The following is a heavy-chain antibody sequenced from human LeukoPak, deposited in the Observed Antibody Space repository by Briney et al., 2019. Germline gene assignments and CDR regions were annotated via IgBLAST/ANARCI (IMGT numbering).Heavy chain of an antibody. CDR2: INHSGST. V-gene: IGHV4-34*01. Sequence: PSETLSLTCAVYGGSFSGYYWSWIRQPPGKGLEWIGEINHSGSTNYNPSLKSRVTTSVDTSKNQFSLKLSSVTAADTAVYYCARSRIAARGFYQHWGQGTLVTVSS. CDR1: GGSFSGYY. D-gene: IGHD6-25*01. J-gene: IGHJ1*01. CDR3: ARSRIAARGFYQH.